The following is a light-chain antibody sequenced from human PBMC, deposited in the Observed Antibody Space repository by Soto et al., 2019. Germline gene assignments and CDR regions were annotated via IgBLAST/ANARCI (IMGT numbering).Light chain of an antibody. V-gene: IGKV3-15*01. Sequence: EIVMTQSPGTLSLSPGEGATLSCRASQSVGSNVAWYQQRPGQVPRLLIYDTSTRAAGVPGRFSGSGSGTEFTLTISSLQSEDFAVYYCQQYNNWLAITFGQGTRLDIK. J-gene: IGKJ5*01. CDR1: QSVGSN. CDR3: QQYNNWLAIT. CDR2: DTS.